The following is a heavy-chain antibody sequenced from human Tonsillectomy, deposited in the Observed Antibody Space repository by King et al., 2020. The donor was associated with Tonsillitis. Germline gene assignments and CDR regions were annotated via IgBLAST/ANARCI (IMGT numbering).Heavy chain of an antibody. J-gene: IGHJ3*02. D-gene: IGHD3-10*01. V-gene: IGHV3-66*01. CDR3: ARGYYASGYDAFDI. CDR1: GFTVSSNY. CDR2: IYGGGST. Sequence: VQLVDSGGVLVQPGGSLRLSCAASGFTVSSNYMNWVRQAPGKGLEWVSVIYGGGSTYYADSVRGRFTISRDNSNNTLSLQMNSLRTEDTAVYYCARGYYASGYDAFDIWGQGTMVTVSS.